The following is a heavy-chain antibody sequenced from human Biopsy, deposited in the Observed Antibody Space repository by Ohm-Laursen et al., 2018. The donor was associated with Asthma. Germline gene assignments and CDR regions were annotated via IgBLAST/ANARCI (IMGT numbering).Heavy chain of an antibody. V-gene: IGHV3-53*01. CDR3: ARGDSSNWSHYYFDY. CDR2: IYSGGTS. D-gene: IGHD3-22*01. CDR1: GFAVSRDH. Sequence: SLRLSCTASGFAVSRDHMFWVRQAPGEGLEWVSVIYSGGTSHTADSVGGRFTISRDYSKNTLYLQMHSLRAEDTAVYYCARGDSSNWSHYYFDYWGQGTLVTVSS. J-gene: IGHJ4*02.